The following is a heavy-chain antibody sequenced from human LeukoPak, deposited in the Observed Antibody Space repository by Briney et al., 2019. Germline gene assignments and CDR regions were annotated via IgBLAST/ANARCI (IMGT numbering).Heavy chain of an antibody. V-gene: IGHV4-4*07. J-gene: IGHJ6*02. D-gene: IGHD6-13*01. Sequence: KSSETLSLTCTVSGGSISIYYWSWIRQPAGKGLEWIGRIYTSGSTNYNPSLKSRVTMSVDTSKNQFSLKLSSVTAADTAVYYCARDPPGGAAYYYYGMDVWGQGTRSPSP. CDR2: IYTSGST. CDR3: ARDPPGGAAYYYYGMDV. CDR1: GGSISIYY.